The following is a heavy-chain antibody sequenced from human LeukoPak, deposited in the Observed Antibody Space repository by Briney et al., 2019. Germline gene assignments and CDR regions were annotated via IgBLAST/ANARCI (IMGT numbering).Heavy chain of an antibody. Sequence: GGSLRLSCAASEFTFSSYGMSWVRQAPGKGLEWVSTISGSGGSTYYADSVKDRFTISRDNSKNTLFLHIHSLRAEDTAIYYCAKRAGDYWGQGTLVTISS. CDR3: AKRAGDY. J-gene: IGHJ4*02. CDR2: ISGSGGST. CDR1: EFTFSSYG. V-gene: IGHV3-23*01.